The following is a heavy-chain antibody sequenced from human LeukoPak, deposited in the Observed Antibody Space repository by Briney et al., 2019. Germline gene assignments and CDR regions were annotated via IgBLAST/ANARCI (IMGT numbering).Heavy chain of an antibody. J-gene: IGHJ4*02. D-gene: IGHD5-18*01. V-gene: IGHV3-30*02. CDR3: AKDLGYSYGAPFDY. Sequence: GGSLRLSCAASGFTFSSYGMHWVRQAPGRGLEWVAFIRYDGSNKYYADSVKGRFTISRDNSKNTLYLQMNSLRAEDTAVYYCAKDLGYSYGAPFDYWGQGTLVTVSS. CDR2: IRYDGSNK. CDR1: GFTFSSYG.